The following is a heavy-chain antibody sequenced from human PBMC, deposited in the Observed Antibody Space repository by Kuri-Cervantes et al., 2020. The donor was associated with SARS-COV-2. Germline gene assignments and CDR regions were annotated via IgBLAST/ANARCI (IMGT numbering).Heavy chain of an antibody. J-gene: IGHJ4*02. V-gene: IGHV3-11*04. CDR3: ARDLRLGNSLDY. CDR1: GFIFIDYH. Sequence: GESLKISCAASGFIFIDYHMTWIRQAPGKGLQWISYISSGGTRIYYADALEGRFTISRDNAKNSLYLQMNSLRAEDTAVYYCARDLRLGNSLDYWGQGTLVTVSS. CDR2: ISSGGTRI. D-gene: IGHD7-27*01.